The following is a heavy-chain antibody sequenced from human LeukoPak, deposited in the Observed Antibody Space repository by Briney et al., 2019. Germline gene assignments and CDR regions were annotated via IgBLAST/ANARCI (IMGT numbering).Heavy chain of an antibody. D-gene: IGHD3-22*01. CDR2: IRRKAHGGTT. J-gene: IGHJ4*02. CDR3: TRVKYYYDNSVYFHFES. Sequence: SLRLSCAASGFTFSSYEMNWVRQAPGKGLEWVCFIRRKAHGGTTEYAASVKGRFSSSRDDSKSIAYLQMNSLKTEDTTVYSCTRVKYYYDNSVYFHFESWGQGSLVTVSS. V-gene: IGHV3-49*04. CDR1: GFTFSSYE.